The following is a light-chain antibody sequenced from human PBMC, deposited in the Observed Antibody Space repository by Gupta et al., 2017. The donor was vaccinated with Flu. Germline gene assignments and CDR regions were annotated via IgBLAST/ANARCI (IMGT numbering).Light chain of an antibody. Sequence: PSSLPASVGDRVTITCRASQTISTYLNWYQQKPGKAPKVLIYTTSSLQSGVPSRFSGTGSGTHFTLTISSLQPEDFATYYCQQSYSIPQTFGQGTKVEI. J-gene: IGKJ1*01. CDR1: QTISTY. V-gene: IGKV1-39*01. CDR2: TTS. CDR3: QQSYSIPQT.